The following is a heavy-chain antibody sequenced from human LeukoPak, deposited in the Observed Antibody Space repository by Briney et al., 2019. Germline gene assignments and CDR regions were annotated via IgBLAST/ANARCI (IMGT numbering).Heavy chain of an antibody. J-gene: IGHJ4*02. V-gene: IGHV3-23*01. D-gene: IGHD1-26*01. CDR3: AKHIRAPGN. Sequence: GGSLRLSCAASGFTFSIYAMSWVRQAPGKGLEWVSGISSSGDSTYYADSVKGRFTISRDNSKNTLYLQMNSLRADDTAIYYCAKHIRAPGNWGQGTLVTVSS. CDR1: GFTFSIYA. CDR2: ISSSGDST.